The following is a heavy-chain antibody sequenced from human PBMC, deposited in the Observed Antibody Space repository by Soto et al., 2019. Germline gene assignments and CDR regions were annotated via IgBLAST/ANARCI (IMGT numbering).Heavy chain of an antibody. V-gene: IGHV1-2*02. Sequence: QVQLVQSGAEVTQPGASVRVSCKASGSTHTIYFIHWLRQAPGQGLEWMGWINSVSGGTNDAHKFQGRVTMTRDTSTTTAFMDLSGLRSDDTAVYYCARGGSYYAHWGQGTLVSVSS. J-gene: IGHJ4*02. CDR3: ARGGSYYAH. CDR1: GSTHTIYF. D-gene: IGHD1-26*01. CDR2: INSVSGGT.